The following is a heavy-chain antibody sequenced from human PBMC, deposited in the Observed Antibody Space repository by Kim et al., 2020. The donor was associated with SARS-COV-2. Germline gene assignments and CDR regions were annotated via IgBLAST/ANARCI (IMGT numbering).Heavy chain of an antibody. V-gene: IGHV4-39*07. Sequence: SETLSLTCTVSGGSISSSDYYWGWIRQPPGKGLEWIGSIYYSGTTYYNPSLKSRVTISVDTSKNQFSLKLTSVTAADTAMYYCARDREATLGLWRDFWGPGTLFTVSS. CDR1: GGSISSSDYY. CDR3: ARDREATLGLWRDF. J-gene: IGHJ4*02. CDR2: IYYSGTT.